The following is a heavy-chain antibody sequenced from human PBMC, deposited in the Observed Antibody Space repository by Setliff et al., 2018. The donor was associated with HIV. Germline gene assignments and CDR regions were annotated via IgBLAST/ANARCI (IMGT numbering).Heavy chain of an antibody. CDR1: GGSSSSSSFY. CDR2: IYRSGST. Sequence: SETLSLTCTVSGGSSSSSSFYWGWIRQPPGKGLEWIGNIYRSGSTYYNPSLRSRVTISVDTSKNQFYLNLNSVTDADTAVYYCARQPLVSAIGFEAFDIWGQGTKVTVSS. J-gene: IGHJ3*02. V-gene: IGHV4-39*01. D-gene: IGHD1-26*01. CDR3: ARQPLVSAIGFEAFDI.